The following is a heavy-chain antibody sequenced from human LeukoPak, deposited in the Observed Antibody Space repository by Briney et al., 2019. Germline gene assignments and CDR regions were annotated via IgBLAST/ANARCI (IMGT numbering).Heavy chain of an antibody. J-gene: IGHJ6*03. CDR2: INHSGST. CDR1: GGSFSGYY. V-gene: IGHV4-34*01. D-gene: IGHD3/OR15-3a*01. CDR3: AIGPLHSVKYYYYYYRDV. Sequence: PSETLSLTCAVYGGSFSGYYWSWIRQPPGKGLEWIGEINHSGSTNYNPSLKSRVTISVDTSKNQFSLKLSSVTAADTAVYYRAIGPLHSVKYYYYYYRDVWGKGTTVTVSS.